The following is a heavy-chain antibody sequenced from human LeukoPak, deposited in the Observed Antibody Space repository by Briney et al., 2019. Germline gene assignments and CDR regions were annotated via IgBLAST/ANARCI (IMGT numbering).Heavy chain of an antibody. Sequence: GRSLRRSCAASGFTFSSYGMHWVRQAPGKGLEWVAVIWYDGSNKYYADSVKGRFTISRDNSKNTLYLQMNSLRAEDTAVYYCAKGAVAGPGGVYYFDYWGQGTLVTVSS. D-gene: IGHD6-19*01. V-gene: IGHV3-33*06. J-gene: IGHJ4*02. CDR2: IWYDGSNK. CDR1: GFTFSSYG. CDR3: AKGAVAGPGGVYYFDY.